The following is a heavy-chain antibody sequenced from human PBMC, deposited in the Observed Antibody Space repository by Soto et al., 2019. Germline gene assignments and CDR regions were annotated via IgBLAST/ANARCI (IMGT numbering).Heavy chain of an antibody. D-gene: IGHD1-26*01. CDR3: ARDSGKGAYFDY. CDR2: IRNKANSYTT. J-gene: IGHJ4*01. CDR1: GFTFSDHY. V-gene: IGHV3-72*01. Sequence: EVQLVESGGGLVQPGGSQRLSCAASGFTFSDHYMDWVRQAPGKGLEWVGRIRNKANSYTTDYAASVKGRFTISRDDSKDSPYLQMNSPKTEDTAIYYCARDSGKGAYFDYWVHGTLATVSS.